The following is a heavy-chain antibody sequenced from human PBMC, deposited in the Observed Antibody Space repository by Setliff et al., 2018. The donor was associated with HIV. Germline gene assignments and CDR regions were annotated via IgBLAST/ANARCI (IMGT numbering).Heavy chain of an antibody. J-gene: IGHJ4*02. CDR2: MYHTGST. CDR3: ARDDTVVRGHIDY. Sequence: SETLSLTCAVSGYSISSGCYWGWIRQPLGKGLEWIGSMYHTGSTYYSPSLNSRFTISVDTSKNQFSLKLRSVTAADTAVYYCARDDTVVRGHIDYWGQGTLVTVSS. D-gene: IGHD3-10*01. V-gene: IGHV4-38-2*02. CDR1: GYSISSGCY.